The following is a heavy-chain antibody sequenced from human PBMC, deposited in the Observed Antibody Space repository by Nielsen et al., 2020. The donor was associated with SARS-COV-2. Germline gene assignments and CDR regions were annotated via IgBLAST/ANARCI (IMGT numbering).Heavy chain of an antibody. J-gene: IGHJ4*02. V-gene: IGHV3-21*01. CDR2: ISSSSSYI. D-gene: IGHD3-16*01. Sequence: GESLKISCAASGFTFSSYSMNWVRQAPGKGLEWVSSISSSSSYIYYADSVKGRFTIPRDNAKNSLYLQMNSLRAEDTAVYYCARGAFNYWGQGTLVTVSS. CDR3: ARGAFNY. CDR1: GFTFSSYS.